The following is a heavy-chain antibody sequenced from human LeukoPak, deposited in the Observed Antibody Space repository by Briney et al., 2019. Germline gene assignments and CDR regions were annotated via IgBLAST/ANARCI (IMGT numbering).Heavy chain of an antibody. CDR2: IWRSDHT. D-gene: IGHD2-2*01. CDR1: GGSISSSDL. CDR3: ARDPHCSSTNCPFDF. J-gene: IGHJ4*02. Sequence: KPSETLSLTCAASGGSISSSDLWSCVRQPPGRGLEWIGYIWRSDHTNYNPSLKSRVTMSLDKSKNQFSLKLSSVTAADTAVYYCARDPHCSSTNCPFDFWGQGTLVIVSS. V-gene: IGHV4-4*02.